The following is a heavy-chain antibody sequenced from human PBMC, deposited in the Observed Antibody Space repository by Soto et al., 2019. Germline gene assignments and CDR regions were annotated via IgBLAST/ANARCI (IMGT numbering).Heavy chain of an antibody. V-gene: IGHV4-39*02. Sequence: KPSETLSLTCIVSGASFSDANYYWVWIRQPPGEGREWIGSFYYDGRTYYDASLKSRATISVHTSKTHFSLVLTSVTAADTAVYFGARLSHIVVAQTWGQGTLVTVSS. CDR1: GASFSDANYY. J-gene: IGHJ4*02. D-gene: IGHD2-21*01. CDR3: ARLSHIVVAQT. CDR2: FYYDGRT.